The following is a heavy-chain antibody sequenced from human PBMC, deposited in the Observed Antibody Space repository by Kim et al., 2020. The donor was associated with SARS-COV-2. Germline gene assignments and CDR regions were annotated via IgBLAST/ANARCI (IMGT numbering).Heavy chain of an antibody. Sequence: SIGYADSVKGRFTIARDNAKNSLDLQMNSLRAEDTALYYCAKDKSGNFDYWGQGTLVTVSS. CDR3: AKDKSGNFDY. V-gene: IGHV3-9*01. CDR2: SI. D-gene: IGHD3-10*01. J-gene: IGHJ4*02.